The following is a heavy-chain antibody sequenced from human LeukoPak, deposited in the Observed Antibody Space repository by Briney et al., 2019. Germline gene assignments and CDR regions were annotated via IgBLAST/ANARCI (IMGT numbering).Heavy chain of an antibody. J-gene: IGHJ4*02. Sequence: GGSLRLSCEAAGYSFSDHGMTWVRQTPGKGLQSVSTINGLGDNPSYAETAKGRFTVYRDNSKNTVYLQMNRLRAEDTAIYYCAKVSICYGCYFDYWGPGIPVTVSS. D-gene: IGHD3-10*02. CDR2: INGLGDNP. CDR3: AKVSICYGCYFDY. V-gene: IGHV3-23*01. CDR1: GYSFSDHG.